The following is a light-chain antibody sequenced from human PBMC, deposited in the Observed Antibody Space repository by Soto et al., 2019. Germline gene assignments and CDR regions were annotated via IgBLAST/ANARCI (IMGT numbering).Light chain of an antibody. J-gene: IGLJ1*01. V-gene: IGLV2-8*01. CDR3: SSYAGRNNFV. Sequence: QSALTQPPSASGSPGQSVTISCTGTSSDVGGYSYVSWYQQQAGEAPKLIIYEVSKRPSGVPDRFSGSKSGYTASLTVSGLQAEDEADYYCSSYAGRNNFVFGTGTKVTVL. CDR2: EVS. CDR1: SSDVGGYSY.